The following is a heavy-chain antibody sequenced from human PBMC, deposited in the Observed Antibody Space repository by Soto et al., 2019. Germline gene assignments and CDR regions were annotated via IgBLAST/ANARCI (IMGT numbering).Heavy chain of an antibody. V-gene: IGHV3-33*01. Sequence: QVQLVESGGGVVQPGRSLRLSCAASGFTFSSYGMHWVRQAPGKGLEWVAVIWYDGSNKYNADSVKGRFTISRDNSKNTLYLQMNSLRAEDTAVYYCARDRSSGWYGIGWFDPWGQGTLVTVSS. CDR2: IWYDGSNK. CDR1: GFTFSSYG. J-gene: IGHJ5*02. D-gene: IGHD6-19*01. CDR3: ARDRSSGWYGIGWFDP.